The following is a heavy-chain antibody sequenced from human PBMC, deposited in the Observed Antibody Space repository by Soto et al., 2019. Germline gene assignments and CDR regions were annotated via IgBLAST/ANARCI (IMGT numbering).Heavy chain of an antibody. CDR3: ASFFFQSKDSIRDVRSVSAFLLNRSSDL. D-gene: IGHD3-10*02. V-gene: IGHV4-39*01. J-gene: IGHJ2*01. CDR2: IYSSEKT. Sequence: PGKGLEWIGTIYSSEKTYYNPSLLSRVTISVDTSNNEFSLRLSSVTAADTAVYYCASFFFQSKDSIRDVRSVSAFLLNRSSDL.